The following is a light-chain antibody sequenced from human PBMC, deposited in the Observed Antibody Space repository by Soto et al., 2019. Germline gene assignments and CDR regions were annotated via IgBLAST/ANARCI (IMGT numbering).Light chain of an antibody. CDR2: EVT. J-gene: IGLJ7*01. CDR1: SSDVGGYNF. Sequence: QSALTQPASVSVSPGQSIAISCTGTSSDVGGYNFLSWYQQHPGKAPKLMIYEVTNRTSGVSNRFSGSKSGNTASLTISGLQAEYEADYYCSSYTSTNTWVFGGGTQLTVL. CDR3: SSYTSTNTWV. V-gene: IGLV2-14*01.